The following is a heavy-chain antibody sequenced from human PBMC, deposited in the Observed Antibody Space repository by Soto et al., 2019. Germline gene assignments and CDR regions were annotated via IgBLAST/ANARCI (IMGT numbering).Heavy chain of an antibody. J-gene: IGHJ4*02. CDR3: ARSGSGWYDPAYFDY. CDR1: GFTFSDYY. V-gene: IGHV3-11*03. CDR2: ISSSSSYT. Sequence: GGSLRLSCAASGFTFSDYYMSWIRQAPGKGLEWVSYISSSSSYTNYADSVKGRFTISRDNAKNSLYLQMNSLRAEDTAVYYCARSGSGWYDPAYFDYWGQGTLVTVSS. D-gene: IGHD6-19*01.